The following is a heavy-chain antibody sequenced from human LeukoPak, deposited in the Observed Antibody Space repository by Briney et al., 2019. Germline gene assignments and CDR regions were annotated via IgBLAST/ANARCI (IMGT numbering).Heavy chain of an antibody. Sequence: SETLSLTCTVSGGSINSRSYYWGWGRQPPGRGLEWIGSIYYSVSTHHNPSLKSRVNIAVDTSKNQLSLKLSSVTAADTAVYYCAVRRDGYKGGNWLDPWGQGTLVTVSS. CDR3: AVRRDGYKGGNWLDP. D-gene: IGHD5-24*01. J-gene: IGHJ5*02. CDR1: GGSINSRSYY. V-gene: IGHV4-39*01. CDR2: IYYSVST.